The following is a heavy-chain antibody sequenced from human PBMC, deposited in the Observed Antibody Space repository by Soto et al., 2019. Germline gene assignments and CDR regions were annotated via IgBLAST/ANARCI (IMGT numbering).Heavy chain of an antibody. J-gene: IGHJ4*02. CDR3: AKRGVDTFGLSY. Sequence: EVQLVESGGGLVQPGGSLRLSCAVSGFTFSSFWMHWVRQAPGEGLVWVSRINTDGSSTSYADSVKGRFTISRDNAKNTLDLQMNRLRVEDTAMYYCAKRGVDTFGLSYWGQGTLVTVSS. CDR2: INTDGSST. CDR1: GFTFSSFW. V-gene: IGHV3-74*01. D-gene: IGHD3-10*01.